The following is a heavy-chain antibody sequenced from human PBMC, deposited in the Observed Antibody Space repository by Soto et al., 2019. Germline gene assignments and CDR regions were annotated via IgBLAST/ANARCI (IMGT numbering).Heavy chain of an antibody. CDR3: AREDYYDTGYYVV. CDR1: GRSMSGYY. CDR2: IYTSGTT. D-gene: IGHD3-9*01. Sequence: LSETLSLTCTVSGRSMSGYYWSWIRQPAGERLEWIGRIYTSGTTDFNPSLKGRVTMSVDTSKNQFSLRLTSVTAADTALYYCAREDYYDTGYYVVWGQGTQVTVSS. V-gene: IGHV4-4*07. J-gene: IGHJ4*02.